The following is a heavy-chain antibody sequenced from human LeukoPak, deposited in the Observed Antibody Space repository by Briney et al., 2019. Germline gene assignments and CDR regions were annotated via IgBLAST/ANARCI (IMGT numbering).Heavy chain of an antibody. CDR3: ARSLEGGYASLYYYYGMDV. Sequence: SVKVSCKASGGTFSSYAISWVRQAPGQGLEWMGGIIPIFGTANYAQKFQGRVTITADESTSTAYMELSSLRSEDTAVYYCARSLEGGYASLYYYYGMDVWGQGTTVTVSS. J-gene: IGHJ6*02. CDR1: GGTFSSYA. V-gene: IGHV1-69*13. D-gene: IGHD5-12*01. CDR2: IIPIFGTA.